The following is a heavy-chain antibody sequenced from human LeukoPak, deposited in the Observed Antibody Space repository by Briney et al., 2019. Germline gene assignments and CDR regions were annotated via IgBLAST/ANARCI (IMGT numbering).Heavy chain of an antibody. D-gene: IGHD6-13*01. CDR2: IIPILGIA. Sequence: SVKVSCKASGGTFSSYAISWVRQAPGQGLEWMGRIIPILGIANYAQKFQGRVTITTDESTSTAYMELSSLRSEDTAVYYCARGAAAAGTPFDYWGQGTLVTVSS. J-gene: IGHJ4*02. CDR3: ARGAAAAGTPFDY. V-gene: IGHV1-69*04. CDR1: GGTFSSYA.